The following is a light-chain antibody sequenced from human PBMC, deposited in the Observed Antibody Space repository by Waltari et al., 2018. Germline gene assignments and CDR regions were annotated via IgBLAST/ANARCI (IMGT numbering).Light chain of an antibody. V-gene: IGKV1-5*03. CDR2: KAS. J-gene: IGKJ4*01. Sequence: VGDRVTITCRASQSIGSYLAWYQQKPGKAPNLLIYKASSLQSGVPSRFSGSGSGTEFTLTISSLQPDDFATYYCQQYTAYALTFGGGTKVEIQ. CDR1: QSIGSY. CDR3: QQYTAYALT.